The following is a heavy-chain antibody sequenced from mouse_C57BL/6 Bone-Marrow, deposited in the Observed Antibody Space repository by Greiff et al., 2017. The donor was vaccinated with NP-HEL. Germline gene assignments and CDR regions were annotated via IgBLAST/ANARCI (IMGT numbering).Heavy chain of an antibody. CDR1: GYTFTDYY. CDR2: INPYNGGT. V-gene: IGHV1-19*01. D-gene: IGHD1-1*01. CDR3: ARETDYGSSYVWHFDV. J-gene: IGHJ1*03. Sequence: EVQLQQSGPVLVKPGASVKMSCKASGYTFTDYYMNWVKQSHGKSLEWIGVINPYNGGTSYNQKFKGKATLTVDKSSSTAYMELNSLTSEDSAVYYCARETDYGSSYVWHFDVWGTGTTVTVSS.